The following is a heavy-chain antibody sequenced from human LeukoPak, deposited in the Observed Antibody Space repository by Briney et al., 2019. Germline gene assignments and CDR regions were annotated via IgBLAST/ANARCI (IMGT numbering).Heavy chain of an antibody. CDR2: INNSGTRT. CDR1: GITIRNYG. D-gene: IGHD5-24*01. V-gene: IGHV3-23*05. CDR3: ARDGGRKDDY. J-gene: IGHJ4*02. Sequence: PGGSLRLSCAASGITIRNYGMTWVRQAPGRGLQWVSSINNSGTRTFYEDSVRGRFTISRDDSKNSLYLQMNSLRAEDTAVYYCARDGGRKDDYWGQGTLVTVSS.